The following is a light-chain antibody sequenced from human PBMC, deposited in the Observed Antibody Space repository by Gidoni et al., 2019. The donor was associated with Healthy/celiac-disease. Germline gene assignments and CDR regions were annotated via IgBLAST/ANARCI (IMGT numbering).Light chain of an antibody. J-gene: IGKJ2*04. Sequence: DIQMTQSPSTLSASVGDRVTITCRASQSISSWLAWYQQKPGKAPKLLIYKASSLESGVLSRFSGSGSGTEFTLTISSLQPDDFATYYCQQYNSYSCSFXXXTKLEIK. CDR2: KAS. CDR1: QSISSW. V-gene: IGKV1-5*03. CDR3: QQYNSYSCS.